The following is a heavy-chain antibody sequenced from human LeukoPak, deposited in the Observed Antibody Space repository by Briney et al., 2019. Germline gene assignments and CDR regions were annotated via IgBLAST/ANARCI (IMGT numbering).Heavy chain of an antibody. J-gene: IGHJ4*02. CDR1: GFTFSSYS. CDR2: ISSSSSYI. Sequence: PGGSLRLSCAASGFTFSSYSMTWVRQAPGKGLEWVSSISSSSSYIYYADSVKGRFTISRDNAENSLYLQMNSLRAEDTAVYYCARDYRRENDYWGQGTLVTVSS. D-gene: IGHD1-26*01. V-gene: IGHV3-21*01. CDR3: ARDYRRENDY.